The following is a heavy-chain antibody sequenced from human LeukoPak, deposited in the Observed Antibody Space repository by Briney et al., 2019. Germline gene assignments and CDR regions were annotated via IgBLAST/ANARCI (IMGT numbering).Heavy chain of an antibody. D-gene: IGHD4-17*01. Sequence: GGSLRLSCAASGFTFSNAWMSWVRQAPGKGLEWVGRIKSKTDGGTTDYAAPVKGRFTISRDDSKNTLYLQMNSLKTEDTAVYYCGMTTVTTGYYYYGMDVWGQGTTVTVSS. V-gene: IGHV3-15*01. CDR1: GFTFSNAW. J-gene: IGHJ6*02. CDR3: GMTTVTTGYYYYGMDV. CDR2: IKSKTDGGTT.